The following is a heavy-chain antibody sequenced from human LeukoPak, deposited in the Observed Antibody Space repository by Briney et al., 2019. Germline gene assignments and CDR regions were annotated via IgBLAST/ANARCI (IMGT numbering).Heavy chain of an antibody. J-gene: IGHJ4*02. D-gene: IGHD2-21*02. V-gene: IGHV3-7*01. CDR1: GGTFSACW. CDR2: INEDGSVK. Sequence: PGGSLRLSCAVSGGTFSACWMAWVRQSPGKGLEWVAEINEDGSVKYYVDSMKGRFTISRDNAKNSLYLQMNSLGAEDTAVYYCAKVPRDSDCYWGQGTLVTVSS. CDR3: AKVPRDSDCY.